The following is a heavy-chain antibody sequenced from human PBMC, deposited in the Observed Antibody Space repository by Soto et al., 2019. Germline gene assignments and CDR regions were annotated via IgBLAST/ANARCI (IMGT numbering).Heavy chain of an antibody. CDR2: ISGTGETT. CDR3: AKILDAAGLDY. V-gene: IGHV3-23*01. CDR1: GITFSSYA. Sequence: GGSLRLSCAVSGITFSSYAMSWVRQSPGKGLEWVSSISGTGETTYYADSVRGRFTLSRDNSKNTLYLQMNSLRAEDTAVYYCAKILDAAGLDYWGQGTLVTVSS. J-gene: IGHJ4*02. D-gene: IGHD6-13*01.